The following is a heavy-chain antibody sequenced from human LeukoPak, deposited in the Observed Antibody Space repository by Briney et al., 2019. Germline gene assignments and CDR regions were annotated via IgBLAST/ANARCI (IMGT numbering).Heavy chain of an antibody. CDR2: ISGSGGST. Sequence: PGGSLRLSCAASGFIVSSNYMSWVRQAPGKGLEWVSAISGSGGSTYYADSVKGRFTISRDNSKNTLYLQMNSLRAEDTAVYYCARDRVIGYYDSSGYPQWGQGTLVTVSS. D-gene: IGHD3-22*01. CDR3: ARDRVIGYYDSSGYPQ. CDR1: GFIVSSNY. V-gene: IGHV3-23*01. J-gene: IGHJ4*02.